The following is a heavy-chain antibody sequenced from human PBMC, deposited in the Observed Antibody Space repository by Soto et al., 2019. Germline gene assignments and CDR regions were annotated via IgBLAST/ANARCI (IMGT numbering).Heavy chain of an antibody. CDR2: IYYSGST. CDR3: ARHVYGYCSSTSCAGMDV. CDR1: GGSISSSSYY. Sequence: PSETLSLTCTVSGGSISSSSYYWGWIRQPPGKGLEWIGSIYYSGSTYYNPSLKSRVTISVDTSKNQFSLKLSSVTAADTAVYYCARHVYGYCSSTSCAGMDVWGQGTTVTVSS. J-gene: IGHJ6*02. D-gene: IGHD2-2*01. V-gene: IGHV4-39*01.